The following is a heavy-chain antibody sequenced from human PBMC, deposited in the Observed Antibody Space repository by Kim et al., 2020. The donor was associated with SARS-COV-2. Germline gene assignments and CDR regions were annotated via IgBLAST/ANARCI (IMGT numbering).Heavy chain of an antibody. Sequence: SVKVSCKASGGTFSSYAISWVRQAPGQGLEWMGGIIPIFGTANYAQKFQGRVTITADESTSTAYMELSSLRSEDTAVYYCARDSGLGVRATGGLFDYWGQGTLVTVSS. CDR3: ARDSGLGVRATGGLFDY. V-gene: IGHV1-69*13. J-gene: IGHJ4*02. CDR2: IIPIFGTA. CDR1: GGTFSSYA. D-gene: IGHD1-26*01.